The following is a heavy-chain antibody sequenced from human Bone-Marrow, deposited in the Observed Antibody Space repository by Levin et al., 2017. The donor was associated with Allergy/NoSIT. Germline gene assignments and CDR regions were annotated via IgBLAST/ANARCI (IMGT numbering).Heavy chain of an antibody. V-gene: IGHV3-11*01. CDR2: ISSSGDNI. Sequence: PGGSLRLSCAASGFTFSHNYMAWIRQAPGKGLECISYISSSGDNIYYADSVRGRFTISRDNAKSSLSLQMNSLRADDTAVYYCARDPYDENWFDAWGQGTLVTVSS. CDR1: GFTFSHNY. CDR3: ARDPYDENWFDA. J-gene: IGHJ5*02. D-gene: IGHD3-3*01.